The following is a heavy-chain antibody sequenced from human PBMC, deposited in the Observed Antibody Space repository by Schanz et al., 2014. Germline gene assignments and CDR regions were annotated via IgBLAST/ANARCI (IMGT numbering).Heavy chain of an antibody. D-gene: IGHD3-10*01. CDR2: ISGYKGDT. J-gene: IGHJ4*02. V-gene: IGHV1-18*01. CDR1: GYSFTDYA. CDR3: ARDRGSFVRGPLGVD. Sequence: QVQLVQSGVEVKRPGASVRVSCKASGYSFTDYAIHWVRQAPGQGLEWMGWISGYKGDTNYAPKFQDRITMTTDTSTGITSLELMNLKTDDTAVYYCARDRGSFVRGPLGVDWGQGTQVIVSS.